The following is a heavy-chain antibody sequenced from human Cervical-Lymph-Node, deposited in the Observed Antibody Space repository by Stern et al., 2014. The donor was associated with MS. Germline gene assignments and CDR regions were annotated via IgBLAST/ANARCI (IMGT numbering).Heavy chain of an antibody. CDR1: GFTFSRYW. D-gene: IGHD2-2*01. Sequence: EDQLVESGGVLVQPGGSLKLSCAASGFTFSRYWMTWVRHAPGTGLEWVANIKEDGSEQYYVDSVKGRFPMSRDNAKHYQYLQMNSLRAEDTAVYYCARRVLVAMGGYPKTLDVWGRGTTVTVSS. CDR2: IKEDGSEQ. CDR3: ARRVLVAMGGYPKTLDV. V-gene: IGHV3-7*01. J-gene: IGHJ6*02.